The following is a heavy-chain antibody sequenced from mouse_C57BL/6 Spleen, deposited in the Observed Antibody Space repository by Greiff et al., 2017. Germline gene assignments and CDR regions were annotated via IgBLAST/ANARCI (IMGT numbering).Heavy chain of an antibody. CDR2: IYPRSGNT. V-gene: IGHV1-81*01. Sequence: VQLQQSGAELARPGASVKLSCKASGYTFTSYGISWVKQRTGQGLEWIGEIYPRSGNTYYNEKFKGKATLTADKSSSTAYMELRSLTSEDSAVYFCARSGDYDDYYAMDYWGQGTSVTVSS. CDR1: GYTFTSYG. J-gene: IGHJ4*01. CDR3: ARSGDYDDYYAMDY. D-gene: IGHD2-4*01.